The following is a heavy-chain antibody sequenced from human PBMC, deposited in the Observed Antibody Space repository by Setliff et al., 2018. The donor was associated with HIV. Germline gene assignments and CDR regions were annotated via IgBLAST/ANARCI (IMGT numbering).Heavy chain of an antibody. CDR3: ARVIPPPYDSYGYFNWFDP. V-gene: IGHV4-61*01. D-gene: IGHD5-18*01. CDR1: GGSASNSRYY. J-gene: IGHJ5*02. CDR2: IGST. Sequence: PSETLSLTCTVSGGSASNSRYYWAWIRQPPGKGLEYIGSTNYNPSLKSRVTISVDTSKNQFSLKLSSVTAADTAVYYCARVIPPPYDSYGYFNWFDPWGQGTLVTVSS.